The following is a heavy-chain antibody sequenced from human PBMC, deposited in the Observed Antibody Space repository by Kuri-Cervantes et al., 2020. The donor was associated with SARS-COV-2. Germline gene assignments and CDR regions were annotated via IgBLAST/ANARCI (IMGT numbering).Heavy chain of an antibody. D-gene: IGHD2-2*01. CDR3: ARPSDYCSSTSCLDY. V-gene: IGHV5-51*01. CDR1: GYSFTSYW. Sequence: SCKGSGYSFTSYWIGWVRQMPGKGLEWMGSIYPGDSDTRYSPSFQGQVTISADKSISTAYLQWSSLKASDTAMYYCARPSDYCSSTSCLDYSGQGTLVTVSS. CDR2: IYPGDSDT. J-gene: IGHJ4*02.